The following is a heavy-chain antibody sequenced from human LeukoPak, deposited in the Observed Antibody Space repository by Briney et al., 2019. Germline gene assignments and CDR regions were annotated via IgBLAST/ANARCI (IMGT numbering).Heavy chain of an antibody. V-gene: IGHV3-11*01. CDR3: ACPYRSRFDY. J-gene: IGHJ4*02. CDR2: ITNSGSDI. CDR1: GFTVSSNY. D-gene: IGHD6-13*01. Sequence: GGSLRLSCAASGFTVSSNYMSWVRQAPGKGLEWISYITNSGSDIEYADSVKGRFTISWDNAKKSLYLEMNTLRAEDTAIYYCACPYRSRFDYWGQGTLVTVSS.